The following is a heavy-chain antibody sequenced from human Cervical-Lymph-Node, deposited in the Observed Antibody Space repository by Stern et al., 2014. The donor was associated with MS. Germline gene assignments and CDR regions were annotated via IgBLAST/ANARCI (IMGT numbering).Heavy chain of an antibody. V-gene: IGHV1-69*12. CDR3: ARTRYYDSSGWPLFDY. J-gene: IGHJ4*02. D-gene: IGHD3-22*01. Sequence: QDQLVQSGAEVKKPGSSVKVSCKASGGTFSSYAISWVRQAPGQGLEWMGGIIPTFGTANYGQKIQGSVTITADESTSTAYMELSSLRSEDTAVYYCARTRYYDSSGWPLFDYWGQGTLVTVSS. CDR2: IIPTFGTA. CDR1: GGTFSSYA.